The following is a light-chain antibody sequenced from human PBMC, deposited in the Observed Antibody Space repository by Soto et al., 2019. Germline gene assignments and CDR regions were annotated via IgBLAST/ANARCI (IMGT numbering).Light chain of an antibody. V-gene: IGKV3-20*01. CDR2: GES. CDR3: QQYGSSPIT. J-gene: IGKJ5*01. CDR1: QSVSSSY. Sequence: EIVLTQSPANLSLSPGERATLSCRASQSVSSSYLAWYQQKPGQAPRLLIYGESSRATGIPARFSGSGSGTDFTLTISRLEPEDFAVYYCQQYGSSPITXGQGTRLEIK.